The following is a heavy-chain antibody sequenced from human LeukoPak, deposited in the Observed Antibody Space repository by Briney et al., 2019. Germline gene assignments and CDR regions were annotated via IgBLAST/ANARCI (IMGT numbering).Heavy chain of an antibody. Sequence: GGSLRLSCAASGFTFSAYEMNWVRQAPGKGLEWVSYISSSGRTIYYADSVKGRFTISRDNAKNSLYLQMNSLRVEDTAVYYCARGVRIRLYQHWGQGTLVTVSS. D-gene: IGHD3-10*01. CDR2: ISSSGRTI. CDR1: GFTFSAYE. V-gene: IGHV3-48*03. CDR3: ARGVRIRLYQH. J-gene: IGHJ1*01.